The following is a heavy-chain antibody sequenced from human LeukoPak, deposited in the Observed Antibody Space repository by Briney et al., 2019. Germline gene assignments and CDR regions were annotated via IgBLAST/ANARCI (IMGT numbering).Heavy chain of an antibody. CDR2: IRYDGSNK. J-gene: IGHJ3*02. Sequence: GGSLRLSCAASGFTFSSYGMHWVRQAPGKGLEWVAFIRYDGSNKYYADSVKGRFTISRDNTKNSLYLQMNSLRAEDTAVYYCAKDGGSDPDSFDIWGQGTMVTVSS. CDR1: GFTFSSYG. CDR3: AKDGGSDPDSFDI. D-gene: IGHD2-15*01. V-gene: IGHV3-30*02.